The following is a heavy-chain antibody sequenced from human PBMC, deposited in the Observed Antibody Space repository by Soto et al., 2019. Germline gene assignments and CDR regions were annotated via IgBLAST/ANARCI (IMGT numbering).Heavy chain of an antibody. CDR3: AGQVPGQLASFDY. J-gene: IGHJ4*02. V-gene: IGHV3-11*06. Sequence: QVQLVESGGGPVKPGGSLRLSCAASGFSFRDYYMIWIRQAPGQGLEWISYISTSSSLTNYADSVRGRFTIFRDNAQNSLHLQMNSLFAEDTAVYYCAGQVPGQLASFDYCGEGNLVTVSS. D-gene: IGHD1-1*01. CDR1: GFSFRDYY. CDR2: ISTSSSLT.